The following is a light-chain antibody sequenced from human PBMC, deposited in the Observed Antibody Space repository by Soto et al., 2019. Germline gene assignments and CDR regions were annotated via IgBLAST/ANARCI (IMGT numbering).Light chain of an antibody. CDR3: CSYAGSSTFSVL. Sequence: QSALTQPASVSGSPGQSITISCTGTSSDVGSYNLVSWYQQHPGKAPKLMIYEGSKRPSGVSNRFSGSKSGNTASLTISGLQAEDESDYYCCSYAGSSTFSVLFGGATKLTVL. CDR1: SSDVGSYNL. CDR2: EGS. J-gene: IGLJ2*01. V-gene: IGLV2-23*03.